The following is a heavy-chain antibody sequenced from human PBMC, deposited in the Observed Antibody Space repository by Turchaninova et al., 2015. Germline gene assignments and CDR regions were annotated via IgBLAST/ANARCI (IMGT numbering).Heavy chain of an antibody. CDR1: GYNFIEYW. V-gene: IGHV5-51*01. CDR3: AGHGITRAYWYFDR. J-gene: IGHJ2*01. Sequence: EEQLVQSGPEVKKPGESLKISFKASGYNFIEYWICWVRQMPGKGVGVMGILSLCDYDTTNTPASQAPVPIPAEQYASTTYMQWSSRKASDSAFYYWAGHGITRAYWYFDRWGRGTLV. CDR2: LSLCDYDT. D-gene: IGHD1-14*01.